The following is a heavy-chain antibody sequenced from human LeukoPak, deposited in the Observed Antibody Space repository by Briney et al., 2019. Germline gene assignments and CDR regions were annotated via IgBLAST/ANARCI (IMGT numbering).Heavy chain of an antibody. V-gene: IGHV4-34*01. CDR1: GGSFSGYY. CDR2: INHSGST. D-gene: IGHD7-27*01. J-gene: IGHJ4*02. Sequence: PSETLSLTCAVYGGSFSGYYWSWIRQPPGKGLEWIGEINHSGSTNYNPSLKSRVTISVDTSKNQFSLKVNSVTAADTAVYYCARDNWGKDYWGQGTLVTVSS. CDR3: ARDNWGKDY.